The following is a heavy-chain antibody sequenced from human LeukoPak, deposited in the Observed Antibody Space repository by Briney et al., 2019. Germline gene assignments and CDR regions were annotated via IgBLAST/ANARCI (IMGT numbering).Heavy chain of an antibody. V-gene: IGHV3-15*01. Sequence: GGSLRLSCAASGFTFSSYGMHWVRQAPGKGLEWVGRIKSKTDGGTTDYAAPVKGRFTVSRDDSKNTLHLQMNSLKTEDTAVYYCTTTYGGGSDYWGQGTLVTVSS. CDR1: GFTFSSYG. J-gene: IGHJ4*02. D-gene: IGHD4-23*01. CDR2: IKSKTDGGTT. CDR3: TTTYGGGSDY.